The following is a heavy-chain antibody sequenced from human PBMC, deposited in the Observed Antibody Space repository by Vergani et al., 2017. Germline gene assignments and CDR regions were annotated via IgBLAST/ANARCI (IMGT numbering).Heavy chain of an antibody. V-gene: IGHV3-30*18. D-gene: IGHD1-26*01. Sequence: QVQLVESGGGVVQPGRSLRLSCAASGFTFSRHAMHWVRQAPGKGLEWVAVISYDGSNKNYVDSVKGRFTISRDNSKNTLYLQMNSLRAEDTAVYYCAKSKWELTALSSPLFDYWGQGTLVTVSS. J-gene: IGHJ4*02. CDR2: ISYDGSNK. CDR1: GFTFSRHA. CDR3: AKSKWELTALSSPLFDY.